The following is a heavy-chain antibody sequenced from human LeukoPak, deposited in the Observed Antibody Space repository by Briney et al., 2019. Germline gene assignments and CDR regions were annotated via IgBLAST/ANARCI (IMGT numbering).Heavy chain of an antibody. CDR1: GFIFSSYA. CDR2: ISGGDTST. Sequence: GGSLRLSCAASGFIFSSYAMNWVHQAPGKGLEWVSTISGGDTSTFYADSVKGRFTISRDNSKNTLYLQMNNLRAEDTAVYYCAKNLNGGNTHSDYWGQGTLVTVSS. J-gene: IGHJ4*02. V-gene: IGHV3-23*01. CDR3: AKNLNGGNTHSDY. D-gene: IGHD4-23*01.